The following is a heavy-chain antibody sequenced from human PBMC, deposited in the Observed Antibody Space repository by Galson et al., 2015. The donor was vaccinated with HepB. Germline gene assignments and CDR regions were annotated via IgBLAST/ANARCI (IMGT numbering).Heavy chain of an antibody. CDR3: ATTREDGYNSMDAFDI. D-gene: IGHD5-24*01. CDR1: GGSFSGYY. CDR2: INHSGST. V-gene: IGHV4-34*01. Sequence: SETLSLTCAVYGGSFSGYYWSWIRQPPGKGLEWIGEINHSGSTNYNPSLKSRVTISVDTSKNQFSLKLSSVTAADTAVYYCATTREDGYNSMDAFDIWGQGTMVTVSS. J-gene: IGHJ3*02.